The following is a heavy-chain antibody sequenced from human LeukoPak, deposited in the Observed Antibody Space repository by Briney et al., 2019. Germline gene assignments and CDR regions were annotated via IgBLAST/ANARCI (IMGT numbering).Heavy chain of an antibody. Sequence: GGSLRLSCAASRFTFSNYWMSWVRQAPGKGLEWVANINQDGSDKYYVDSVKGRFTISRDNAKNSLYLQMNSLRAEDTAIVVIREPPPRGQGTLVTVSS. CDR3: REPPP. CDR2: INQDGSDK. V-gene: IGHV3-7*01. CDR1: RFTFSNYW. J-gene: IGHJ4*02. D-gene: IGHD3-22*01.